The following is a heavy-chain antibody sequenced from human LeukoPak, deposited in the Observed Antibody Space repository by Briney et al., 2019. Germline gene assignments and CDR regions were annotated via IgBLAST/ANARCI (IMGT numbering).Heavy chain of an antibody. J-gene: IGHJ4*02. Sequence: GGSLRLSCAASGFTFSSYWMHWVRQAPGKGLVWVSCINGDGSSTSYADSVKGRFTISRDNAKNTLYLQMNSLRAEDTAVYYCAGIAAGRFDYWGQGTLVTVSS. V-gene: IGHV3-74*01. CDR2: INGDGSST. CDR1: GFTFSSYW. CDR3: AGIAAGRFDY. D-gene: IGHD6-13*01.